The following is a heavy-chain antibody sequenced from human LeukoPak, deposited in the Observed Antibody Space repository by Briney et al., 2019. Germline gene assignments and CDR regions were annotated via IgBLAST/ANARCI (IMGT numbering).Heavy chain of an antibody. Sequence: SETLSLTCAVYGGSFSGYYWSWIRQPPGKGLEWNGEINHSGSTNYNPSLKSRVTISVDTSKNQFSLKLSSVTAADTAVYYCATMPTNYYYYYYMDVWGKGTTVTVSS. J-gene: IGHJ6*03. D-gene: IGHD5-12*01. CDR3: ATMPTNYYYYYYMDV. V-gene: IGHV4-34*01. CDR1: GGSFSGYY. CDR2: INHSGST.